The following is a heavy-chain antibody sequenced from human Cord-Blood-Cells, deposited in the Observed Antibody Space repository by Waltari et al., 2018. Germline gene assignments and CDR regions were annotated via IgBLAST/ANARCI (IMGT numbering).Heavy chain of an antibody. CDR3: ASLNDYYYYGMDV. Sequence: QVQLQQWGAGLLKPSETLSLTCAVYGGSFSGYYWSWIRQPPGKGLEWIGEINHNGSTNYNPSLKSRVTISVDTSKNQFSLKLSSVTAADTAVYYCASLNDYYYYGMDVWGQGTTVTVSS. V-gene: IGHV4-34*01. J-gene: IGHJ6*02. CDR2: INHNGST. CDR1: GGSFSGYY.